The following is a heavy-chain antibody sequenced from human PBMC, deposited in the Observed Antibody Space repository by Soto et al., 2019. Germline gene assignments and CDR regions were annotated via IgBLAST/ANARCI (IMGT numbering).Heavy chain of an antibody. CDR2: VHYSGTT. Sequence: SETLSLTCTVSGGSISSSSSYWGWIRQPPGKGLEWIGAVHYSGTTYYNPPLKSRVTISVDTSKNQISLKLSSVAAADTALYYCAGPSFYYFDYWGQGTLVTVSS. J-gene: IGHJ4*02. CDR3: AGPSFYYFDY. D-gene: IGHD3-3*01. CDR1: GGSISSSSSY. V-gene: IGHV4-39*01.